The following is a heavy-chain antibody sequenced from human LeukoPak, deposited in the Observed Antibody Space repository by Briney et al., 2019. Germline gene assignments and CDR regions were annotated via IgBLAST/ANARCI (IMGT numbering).Heavy chain of an antibody. CDR3: ARAPSPLSITLGYYFDY. D-gene: IGHD3-10*01. V-gene: IGHV4-31*03. J-gene: IGHJ4*02. Sequence: SETLSLTCTVSGGSISSGGYYWSWIRQHPGKGLEWIGYIYYSGSTYYNPSLKSRVTISVDTSKNQFSLKLSSVTAADTAVYYCARAPSPLSITLGYYFDYWGQGTLVTVSS. CDR2: IYYSGST. CDR1: GGSISSGGYY.